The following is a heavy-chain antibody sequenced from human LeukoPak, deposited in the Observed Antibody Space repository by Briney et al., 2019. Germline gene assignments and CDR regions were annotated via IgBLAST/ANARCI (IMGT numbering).Heavy chain of an antibody. Sequence: GGSLRLSCAASGFTFSTYSMNWVRQAPGKGLEWVSAIGGSGGSTYYADSVKGRFTISRDNPKKTLYLQMDSLRAEDTAVYYCARSVHSSGWYVSWGQGTLVTVSS. CDR1: GFTFSTYS. J-gene: IGHJ5*02. V-gene: IGHV3-23*01. CDR3: ARSVHSSGWYVS. D-gene: IGHD6-19*01. CDR2: IGGSGGST.